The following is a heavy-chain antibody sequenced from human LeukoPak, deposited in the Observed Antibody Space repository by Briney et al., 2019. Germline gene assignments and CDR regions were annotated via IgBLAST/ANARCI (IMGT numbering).Heavy chain of an antibody. D-gene: IGHD3-16*01. J-gene: IGHJ6*03. CDR2: IYQSGST. CDR1: GGSISSSTYY. V-gene: IGHV4-39*01. Sequence: PSETLSLTCTVSGGSISSSTYYWGWVRQPPGKGLEWIGSIYQSGSTSYNPSLKSRVTISVDTSKDQFSLKLTSVTAADTAVYFCARMWGTTFYYYYMNLWGRGTTVTVSS. CDR3: ARMWGTTFYYYYMNL.